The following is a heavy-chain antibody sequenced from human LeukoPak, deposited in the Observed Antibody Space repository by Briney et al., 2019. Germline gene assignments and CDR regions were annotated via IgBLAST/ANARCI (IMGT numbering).Heavy chain of an antibody. CDR3: ARGRPGRRMVYAAPGHYYMDV. CDR1: GGSFSGYY. Sequence: PSETLSLTCAVYGGSFSGYYWSWIRQPPGKGLEWIGEINHSGSTNYNPSLKSRVTISVDTSKNQFSLKLSSVTAADTAVYYCARGRPGRRMVYAAPGHYYMDVWGKGTTVTVSS. V-gene: IGHV4-34*01. J-gene: IGHJ6*03. CDR2: INHSGST. D-gene: IGHD2-8*01.